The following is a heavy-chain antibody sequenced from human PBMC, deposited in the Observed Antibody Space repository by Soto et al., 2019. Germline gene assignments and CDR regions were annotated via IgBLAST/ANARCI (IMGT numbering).Heavy chain of an antibody. V-gene: IGHV3-64*01. CDR2: ISSNGGST. D-gene: IGHD6-19*01. J-gene: IGHJ6*02. CDR3: ARNLYSSYGMDV. CDR1: GCTFSSYA. Sequence: EVQLVESGGGLVQPGGSLRLSCAASGCTFSSYAMHWVRQAPGKGLEYVSAISSNGGSTYYANSVKGRFTISRDNSKNALYLQMGSLRAEDMAVYYCARNLYSSYGMDVWGQVTTVTVSS.